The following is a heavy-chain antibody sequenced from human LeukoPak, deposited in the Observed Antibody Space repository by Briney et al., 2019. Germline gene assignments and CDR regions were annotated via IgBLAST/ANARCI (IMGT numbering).Heavy chain of an antibody. Sequence: SETLSLTCTVSGGSISSYYWSWIRQPPGRGLEWIGYIYSSGSTNYSPSLKSRVTISVDTSKSQFSLKLSSVTAADTAVYYCARLAAIGDYSRHYYMDVWGKGTTVTVSS. D-gene: IGHD4-11*01. CDR2: IYSSGST. CDR3: ARLAAIGDYSRHYYMDV. J-gene: IGHJ6*03. CDR1: GGSISSYY. V-gene: IGHV4-4*09.